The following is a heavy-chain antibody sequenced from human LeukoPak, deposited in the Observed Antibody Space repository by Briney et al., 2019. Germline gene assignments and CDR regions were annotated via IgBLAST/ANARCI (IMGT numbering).Heavy chain of an antibody. CDR1: GFTFSSYG. V-gene: IGHV3-30*18. CDR2: ISYDGSDK. D-gene: IGHD3-9*01. CDR3: AKQGRDWLRDYYYYMDV. J-gene: IGHJ6*03. Sequence: GGSLRLSCAASGFTFSSYGMHWVRQAPGKGLEWVAVISYDGSDKYYADSVKGRFTISRDNSKNTLYLQVNSLRAEDTAVYYCAKQGRDWLRDYYYYMDVWGKGTTVTISS.